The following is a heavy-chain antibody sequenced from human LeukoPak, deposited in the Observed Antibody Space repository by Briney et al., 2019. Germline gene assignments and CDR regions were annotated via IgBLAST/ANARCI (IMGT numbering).Heavy chain of an antibody. V-gene: IGHV1-2*06. J-gene: IGHJ4*02. CDR3: ARAETGTYYYDSSGSFDY. CDR1: GYTFTGYY. Sequence: ASVKVSCKASGYTFTGYYMHWVRQAPGQGLEWMGRISPNSGGTNYAQKFQGRVTMTRDTSISTAYMELSRLRSDDTAVYYCARAETGTYYYDSSGSFDYWGQGTLVTVSS. D-gene: IGHD3-22*01. CDR2: ISPNSGGT.